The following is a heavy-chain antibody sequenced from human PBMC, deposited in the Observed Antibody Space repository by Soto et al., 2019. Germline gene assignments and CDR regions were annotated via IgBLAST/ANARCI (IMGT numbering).Heavy chain of an antibody. CDR1: GFTFSSYG. V-gene: IGHV3-30*18. Sequence: GGSLRLSCAASGFTFSSYGMHWVRQAPGKGLEWVAVISYDGSNKYYADSVKGRFTISRDNSKNTLYLQMNSLRAEDTAVYYCAKDFFPGNYYYYGMDVWGQGTTVTVSS. CDR3: AKDFFPGNYYYYGMDV. J-gene: IGHJ6*02. D-gene: IGHD3-3*01. CDR2: ISYDGSNK.